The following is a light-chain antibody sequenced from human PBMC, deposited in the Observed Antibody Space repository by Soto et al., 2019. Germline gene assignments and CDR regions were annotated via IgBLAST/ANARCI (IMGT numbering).Light chain of an antibody. CDR3: QQRATWPLT. J-gene: IGKJ4*01. CDR1: QSVTRY. Sequence: EIVLTQSPATLSLSPGERATLSCRASQSVTRYLGWYQLKPGKPPRLLIHDASNRATGIPDRFSGSGSGKDFTLTISSLEPEDFAVYYCQQRATWPLTFGGGTKVEIK. V-gene: IGKV3-11*01. CDR2: DAS.